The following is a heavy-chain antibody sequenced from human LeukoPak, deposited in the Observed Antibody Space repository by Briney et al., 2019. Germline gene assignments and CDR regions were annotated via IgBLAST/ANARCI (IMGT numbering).Heavy chain of an antibody. Sequence: GGSLRLSCAASGFTLSNNYMSWVRRAAGKGLEWVALIYSAGGTYYADSVKGRFTISRDNSKNTLHLQMNSLRAEDTAVYYCVRNSGELGAWGQGTLVTVSS. CDR3: VRNSGELGA. D-gene: IGHD2-21*01. V-gene: IGHV3-53*01. J-gene: IGHJ5*02. CDR2: IYSAGGT. CDR1: GFTLSNNY.